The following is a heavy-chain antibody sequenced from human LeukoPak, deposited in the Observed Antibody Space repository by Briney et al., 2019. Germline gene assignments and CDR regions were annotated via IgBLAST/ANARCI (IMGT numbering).Heavy chain of an antibody. CDR3: ARGPNSNWSGLDF. D-gene: IGHD6-6*01. V-gene: IGHV3-74*01. CDR1: GFSFSGHW. J-gene: IGHJ4*02. CDR2: IRPTGSTT. Sequence: PGGSLRPSCTASGFSFSGHWMHWARQLQGKGLVWVSRIRPTGSTTSYADSVKGRFTVSRDNAKNTLYLQVNNLRAEDTAVYYCARGPNSNWSGLDFWGQGTLLTVSS.